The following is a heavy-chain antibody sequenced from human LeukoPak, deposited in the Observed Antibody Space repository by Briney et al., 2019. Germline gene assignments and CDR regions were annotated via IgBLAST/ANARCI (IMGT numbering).Heavy chain of an antibody. CDR1: GFTFSSYA. CDR3: AKGRHKYYYYYGMDV. V-gene: IGHV3-23*01. J-gene: IGHJ6*02. Sequence: QAGGSLRLSCAASGFTFSSYAMSWVRQAPGKGLEWVSAISGSGGSTYYADSVKGRFTISRDNSKNTLYLRMNSLRAEDTAVYYCAKGRHKYYYYYGMDVWGQGTTVTVSS. CDR2: ISGSGGST.